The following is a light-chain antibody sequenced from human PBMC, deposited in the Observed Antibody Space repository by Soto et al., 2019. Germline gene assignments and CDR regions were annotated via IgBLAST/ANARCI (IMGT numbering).Light chain of an antibody. CDR2: GAS. V-gene: IGKV3-15*01. J-gene: IGKJ1*01. Sequence: ELVLTQSPGTLSFSPVERATLSCRASQSVSSSFAWYQQKPRQPPRLLIYGASNRATGIPARFSGSGSGTEFTLAINSLQSEDFAVYYCQQYNNWWTFGQGTKV. CDR3: QQYNNWWT. CDR1: QSVSSS.